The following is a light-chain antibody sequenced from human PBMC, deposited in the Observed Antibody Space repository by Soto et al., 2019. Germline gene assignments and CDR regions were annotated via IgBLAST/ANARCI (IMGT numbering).Light chain of an antibody. Sequence: DLPMTQSPSSVSASVGDRVTITCRASQGISSRLAWYQQKPGRAPKLLIYAASSLQSGAPSRFTGSGSGTDFTLTITSLQPDDIAVYFCQQANSFPLTFGGGTKVEIK. V-gene: IGKV1-12*01. J-gene: IGKJ4*01. CDR1: QGISSR. CDR3: QQANSFPLT. CDR2: AAS.